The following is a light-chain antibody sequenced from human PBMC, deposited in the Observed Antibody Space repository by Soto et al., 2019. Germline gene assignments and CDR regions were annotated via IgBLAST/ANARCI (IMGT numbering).Light chain of an antibody. V-gene: IGKV3-15*01. CDR1: QSVSTN. Sequence: EIVMTQSPDTLSVSPGERVTLSCRASQSVSTNLAWYQHKPGQAPRLLIYGTYTRATGVPARFSGSGSGTHFTLTISSLQSEDFAVYYCQQYNNWPPLTFGRGTKVEIK. J-gene: IGKJ4*01. CDR2: GTY. CDR3: QQYNNWPPLT.